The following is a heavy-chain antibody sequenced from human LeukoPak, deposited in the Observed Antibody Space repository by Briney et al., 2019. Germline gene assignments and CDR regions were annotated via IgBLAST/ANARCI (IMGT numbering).Heavy chain of an antibody. Sequence: SETLSLTCTVSVGSISSNNYYWGWIRQPPGKGLEWIGSIYYTGSTYYNPSLKSRVTISVDTSKNQFSLQLSSVTAADSAVYYCATHRRPTYYFDSVGYYPFDYWGQGTLVTVSS. J-gene: IGHJ4*02. V-gene: IGHV4-39*01. CDR3: ATHRRPTYYFDSVGYYPFDY. D-gene: IGHD3-22*01. CDR1: VGSISSNNYY. CDR2: IYYTGST.